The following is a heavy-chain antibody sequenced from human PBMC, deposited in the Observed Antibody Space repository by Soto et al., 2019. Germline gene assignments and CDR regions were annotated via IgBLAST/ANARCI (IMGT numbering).Heavy chain of an antibody. CDR2: ISAYNGNT. Sequence: ASVKVSCKASGYTFTSYGISWLRQAPGQGLEWMGWISAYNGNTNYAQKLQGRVTMTTDTSTSTAYMELRSLRSDDTAVYYCARVLLKDYYYYYGMDAWGQGTTVTVSS. V-gene: IGHV1-18*04. J-gene: IGHJ6*02. CDR3: ARVLLKDYYYYYGMDA. D-gene: IGHD2-15*01. CDR1: GYTFTSYG.